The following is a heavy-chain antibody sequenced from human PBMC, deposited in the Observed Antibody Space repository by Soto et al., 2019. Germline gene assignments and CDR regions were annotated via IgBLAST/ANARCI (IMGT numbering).Heavy chain of an antibody. J-gene: IGHJ4*02. D-gene: IGHD3-9*01. V-gene: IGHV4-61*01. CDR1: GGSVSSGSYY. CDR3: ARAPYDILTGYPGNFDY. CDR2: IYYSGST. Sequence: SETLSLTCTVSGGSVSSGSYYWSWIRQPPGKGLEWIGYIYYSGSTNYNPSLKSRVTISVDTSKNQFSLKLSSVTAADTAVYYCARAPYDILTGYPGNFDYWGQGTLVTVSS.